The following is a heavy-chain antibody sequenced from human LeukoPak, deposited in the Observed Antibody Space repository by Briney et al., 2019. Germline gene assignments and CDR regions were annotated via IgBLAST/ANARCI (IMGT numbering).Heavy chain of an antibody. CDR1: GYTFSKYD. CDR3: ARDVGAVAGYNFDY. V-gene: IGHV1-18*01. D-gene: IGHD6-19*01. J-gene: IGHJ4*02. CDR2: ISVYNGNP. Sequence: ASVKVSCKASGYTFSKYDISWVRQAPGQGLEWMGWISVYNGNPNYAQKLQGRVTMTTDTSTNTHYMELRSLKSDDTAVCYCARDVGAVAGYNFDYWGQGTLVTVSS.